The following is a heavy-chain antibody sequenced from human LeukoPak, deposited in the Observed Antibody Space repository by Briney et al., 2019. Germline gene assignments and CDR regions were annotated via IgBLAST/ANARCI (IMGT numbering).Heavy chain of an antibody. J-gene: IGHJ4*02. CDR1: GYFFSNYW. V-gene: IGHV5-51*01. CDR2: IYPGDSET. D-gene: IGHD3-22*01. CDR3: ARDYYDSSGYYYIDY. Sequence: GESLKISCQASGYFFSNYWIGWVRQMPGKGLEWMAIIYPGDSETKYSPSFQGQVTISADKSISTAYLQWSSLKASDTAMYYCARDYYDSSGYYYIDYWGQGTLVTVSS.